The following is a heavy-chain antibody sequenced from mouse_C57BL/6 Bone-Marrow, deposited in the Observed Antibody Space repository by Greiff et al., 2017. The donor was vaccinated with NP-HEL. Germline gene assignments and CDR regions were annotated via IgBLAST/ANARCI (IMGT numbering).Heavy chain of an antibody. CDR1: GYAFTNYL. J-gene: IGHJ1*03. CDR2: INPGSGGT. Sequence: VQLQQSGAELVRPGTSVKVSCKASGYAFTNYLIEWVKQRPGQGLEWIGVINPGSGGTNYNEKFKGKATLTADKSSSTAYMQLSSLTSEDSAVYFCARSTMVTTGYWYFDVWGTGTTVTVSS. V-gene: IGHV1-54*01. D-gene: IGHD2-2*01. CDR3: ARSTMVTTGYWYFDV.